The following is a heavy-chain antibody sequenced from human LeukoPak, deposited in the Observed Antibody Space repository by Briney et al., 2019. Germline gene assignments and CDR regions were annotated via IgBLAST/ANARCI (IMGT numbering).Heavy chain of an antibody. V-gene: IGHV3-21*01. D-gene: IGHD1-7*01. CDR2: ISSSSSYM. CDR1: GFTFSSYS. Sequence: KPGGSLRLSCAASGFTFSSYSMNWVRQAPGKGLEWVSSISSSSSYMYYADSVNGRFTISRDNAKNSLYLPMTSLRAEDTAVYYCASLGRNGVELSSGYWDQGTLVTVSS. J-gene: IGHJ4*02. CDR3: ASLGRNGVELSSGY.